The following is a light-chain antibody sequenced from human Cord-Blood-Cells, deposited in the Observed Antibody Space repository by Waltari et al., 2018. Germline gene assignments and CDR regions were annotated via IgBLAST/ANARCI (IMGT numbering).Light chain of an antibody. J-gene: IGKJ3*01. CDR1: QSISSY. CDR3: QQSYSTPRT. V-gene: IGKV1-39*01. CDR2: AAS. Sequence: DIHMTQSPSSLSASVGDRVTITCRASQSISSYLNWYQQKPGKAPKLLIYAASSLQSGVPSRFSGSGAGTDFTLTSSSLQPEDFATYYCQQSYSTPRTFGPGTKVDIK.